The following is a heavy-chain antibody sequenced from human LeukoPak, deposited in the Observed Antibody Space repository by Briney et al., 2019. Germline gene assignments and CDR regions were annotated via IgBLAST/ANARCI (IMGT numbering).Heavy chain of an antibody. J-gene: IGHJ4*02. CDR2: ISGSGGNT. CDR1: GFTFSSSA. V-gene: IGHV3-23*01. CDR3: AKGPLLWD. D-gene: IGHD2/OR15-2a*01. Sequence: GGSLRLSCAASGFTFSSSAMSWVRQAPGKGLEWVSSISGSGGNTYYTDSVKGRFTISRDNSKNTLYLQMNSLRAEDTAEYYCAKGPLLWDWGQGTLVTVSS.